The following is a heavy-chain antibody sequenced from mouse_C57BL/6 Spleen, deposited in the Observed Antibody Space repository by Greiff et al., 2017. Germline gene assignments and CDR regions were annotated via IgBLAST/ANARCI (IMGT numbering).Heavy chain of an antibody. V-gene: IGHV14-2*01. CDR2: IDPEDGDT. D-gene: IGHD3-2*02. CDR1: GFNIKDFY. Sequence: VQLQQFGAELVKPGASVKLSCTASGFNIKDFYMHWVKQRTEQGLEWIGRIDPEDGDTKYAPKFLRKATITADTSSNTGVLQLRSLTSENTAVYSCARSGSSGYGYGGQGTSLTVST. J-gene: IGHJ2*03. CDR3: ARSGSSGYGY.